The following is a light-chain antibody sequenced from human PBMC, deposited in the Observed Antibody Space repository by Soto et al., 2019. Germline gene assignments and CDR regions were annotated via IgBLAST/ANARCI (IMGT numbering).Light chain of an antibody. CDR1: QGVSSY. V-gene: IGKV3-11*01. CDR3: QQRSNWST. CDR2: DAS. J-gene: IGKJ5*01. Sequence: ENVLTQSPTTLGLSPGEKANLSRRASQGVSSYLAWYQQKPGQAPRLLIYDASNRATGIPARFSGSGSGTDFTLTISSLEPEDFAVYYCQQRSNWSTFGQGTRLEIK.